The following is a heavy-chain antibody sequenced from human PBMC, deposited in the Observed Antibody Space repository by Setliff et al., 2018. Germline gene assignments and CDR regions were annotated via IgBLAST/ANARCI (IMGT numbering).Heavy chain of an antibody. CDR3: ARAGVLSAAGTVYYYYGMDV. Sequence: SETLSLTCTVSGGSISSGSYYWSWIRQPAGKGLEWIGRIYTSGSTNYNPSLKSRVTISVDTSKNQFSLKLSSVTAADTAVYYCARAGVLSAAGTVYYYYGMDVWGQGTTVTVSS. J-gene: IGHJ6*02. CDR2: IYTSGST. V-gene: IGHV4-61*02. D-gene: IGHD6-13*01. CDR1: GGSISSGSYY.